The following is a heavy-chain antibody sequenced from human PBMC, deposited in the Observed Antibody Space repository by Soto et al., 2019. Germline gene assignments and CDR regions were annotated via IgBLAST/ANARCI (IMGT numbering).Heavy chain of an antibody. J-gene: IGHJ3*02. CDR1: GFTFSSYA. D-gene: IGHD3-9*01. CDR2: ISGSGGST. Sequence: GESLKISCAASGFTFSSYAMSWVRQAPGKGLEWVSAISGSGGSTCYADSVKGRFTISRDNSKNTLYLQMNSLRAEDTAVYYCAKDLGYYDILTGYYDAFDIWGQGTMVTVSS. CDR3: AKDLGYYDILTGYYDAFDI. V-gene: IGHV3-23*01.